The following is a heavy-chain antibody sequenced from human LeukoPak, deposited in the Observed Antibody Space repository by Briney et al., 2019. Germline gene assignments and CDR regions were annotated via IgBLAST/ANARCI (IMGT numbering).Heavy chain of an antibody. J-gene: IGHJ1*01. D-gene: IGHD6-6*01. CDR2: IIPVIGLT. CDR3: ARSGEYSSSIEYFQH. Sequence: SVKVSCKASGGTFSSYAITWVRQAPGQGLEWMGRIIPVIGLTDYAQRFQGRVTITADKSTSTAYMELSSLRSEDTAVYYCARSGEYSSSIEYFQHWGQGTLVTVFS. CDR1: GGTFSSYA. V-gene: IGHV1-69*04.